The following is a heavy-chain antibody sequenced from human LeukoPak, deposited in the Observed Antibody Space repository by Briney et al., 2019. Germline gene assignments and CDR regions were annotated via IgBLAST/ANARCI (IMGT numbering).Heavy chain of an antibody. CDR3: ARTVATILLDY. Sequence: PSETPSLTCAVYGGSFSGYYWSWIRQPPGKGLEWIGEINHSGSTNYNPSLKSRVTISVDTSKNQFSLKLSSVTAADTAVYYCARTVATILLDYWGQGTLVTVSS. CDR2: INHSGST. CDR1: GGSFSGYY. V-gene: IGHV4-34*01. D-gene: IGHD5-24*01. J-gene: IGHJ4*02.